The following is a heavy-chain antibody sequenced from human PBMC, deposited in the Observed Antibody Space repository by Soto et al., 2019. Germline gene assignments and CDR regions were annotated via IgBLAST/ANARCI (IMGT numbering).Heavy chain of an antibody. V-gene: IGHV3-33*01. CDR3: ARDHSGYYLDY. D-gene: IGHD5-12*01. Sequence: QVQLVESGGGVVQPGRSLRLSCAASGFTFRNYGLHWVRQTPGKGLEWVAVIWYDGSNKYYGDSVKGRFAISRDDSRNTLYPQMNSLRAEDTAVYYCARDHSGYYLDYWGQGTLVTVSS. J-gene: IGHJ4*02. CDR1: GFTFRNYG. CDR2: IWYDGSNK.